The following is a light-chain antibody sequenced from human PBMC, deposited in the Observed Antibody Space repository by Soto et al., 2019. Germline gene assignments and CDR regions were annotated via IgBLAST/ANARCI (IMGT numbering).Light chain of an antibody. CDR3: QQYNSHSET. V-gene: IGKV1-5*03. CDR1: QSIRNW. CDR2: QAS. J-gene: IGKJ1*01. Sequence: DIQMTQSPSTLSASVGDRVTITCRASQSIRNWLAWYQQKPGKAPKLLIHQASTLQSGVPSRFSGSGSGTEFTPNISSLQPDDFATYYCQQYNSHSETFGQGTKVDIK.